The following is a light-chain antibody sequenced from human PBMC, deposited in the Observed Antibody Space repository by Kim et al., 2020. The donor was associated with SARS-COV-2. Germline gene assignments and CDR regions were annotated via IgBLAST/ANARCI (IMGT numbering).Light chain of an antibody. V-gene: IGKV1-8*01. Sequence: AIRITQSPSSLSASTGDRVTITCRASQGISSYLAWYQQKPGKAPKLLIYAASTLQSGVPSRFSGSGSETDFTLTISCLQSEDFATYYCQQYYSYPLTFGQGTKVDIK. CDR2: AAS. CDR1: QGISSY. CDR3: QQYYSYPLT. J-gene: IGKJ1*01.